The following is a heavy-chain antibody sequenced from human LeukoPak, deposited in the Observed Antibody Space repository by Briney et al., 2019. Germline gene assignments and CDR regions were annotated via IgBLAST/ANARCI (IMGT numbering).Heavy chain of an antibody. Sequence: GGSLRLSCAASGFTVSSSYMSWVRQAPGKGLEWVSVIYSGGSTYYADSVKGRFTISRDNSKNTLYLQMNSLRAEDTAVYYCARVRARLSGLIDYWGQGTLVTVSS. CDR3: ARVRARLSGLIDY. V-gene: IGHV3-53*01. J-gene: IGHJ4*02. CDR2: IYSGGST. CDR1: GFTVSSSY. D-gene: IGHD3-22*01.